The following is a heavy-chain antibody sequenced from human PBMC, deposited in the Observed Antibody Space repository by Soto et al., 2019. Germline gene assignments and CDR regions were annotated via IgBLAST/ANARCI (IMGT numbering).Heavy chain of an antibody. J-gene: IGHJ5*02. D-gene: IGHD1-1*01. CDR2: IYATGTT. V-gene: IGHV4-4*07. CDR3: VRDGTKTLRVWFDP. CDR1: GASISGFY. Sequence: SETLSLTCTVSGASISGFYWSWIRESAGKGLEWIGRIYATGTTDYNPSPKSRVMMSVDTSKKQFSLTLRSVTAADTAVYYCVRDGTKTLRVWFDPWGQGTLVTVSS.